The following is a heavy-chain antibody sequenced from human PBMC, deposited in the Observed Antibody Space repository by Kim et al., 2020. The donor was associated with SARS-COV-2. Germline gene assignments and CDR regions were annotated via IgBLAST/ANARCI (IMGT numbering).Heavy chain of an antibody. D-gene: IGHD2-2*01. J-gene: IGHJ4*02. CDR2: MSFDGSNK. V-gene: IGHV3-33*05. Sequence: GGSLRLSCAASGFTFSAYAMHWVRQAPGKGLEWVAFMSFDGSNKYYADSVKYRFAISRDNSKNTLYLQMNSLRAEDTAVYYCARDFVPALDCWGQGNLVTVSS. CDR3: ARDFVPALDC. CDR1: GFTFSAYA.